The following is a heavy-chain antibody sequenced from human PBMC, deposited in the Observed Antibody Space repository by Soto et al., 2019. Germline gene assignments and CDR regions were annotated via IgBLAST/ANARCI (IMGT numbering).Heavy chain of an antibody. Sequence: QVQLQQWGAGLLKPSETLSLTCAVYGGSFSGYYWSWIRQPPGKGLEWIGEINHSGSTNYNPSLTSRDTIXXAXAXXQFSPKLSSVTAADTAVYYCGRASNKRGYSYGPDYWGQGPLVTVSS. CDR1: GGSFSGYY. CDR2: INHSGST. V-gene: IGHV4-34*01. D-gene: IGHD5-18*01. CDR3: GRASNKRGYSYGPDY. J-gene: IGHJ4*02.